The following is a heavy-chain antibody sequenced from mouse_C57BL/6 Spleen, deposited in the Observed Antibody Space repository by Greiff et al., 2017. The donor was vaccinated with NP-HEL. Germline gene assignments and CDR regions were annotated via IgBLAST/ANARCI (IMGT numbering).Heavy chain of an antibody. CDR2: IYPGDGDT. V-gene: IGHV1-82*01. J-gene: IGHJ4*01. CDR1: GYAFSSSW. D-gene: IGHD1-1*01. Sequence: QVQLQQSGPELVKPGASVKISCKASGYAFSSSWMNWVKQRPGKGLEWIGRIYPGDGDTNYNEKFKSKATLTVDKSSSSSYMQLSSLTSEDSAVYYCAREDYGSSYAMDYWGQGTSVTVSS. CDR3: AREDYGSSYAMDY.